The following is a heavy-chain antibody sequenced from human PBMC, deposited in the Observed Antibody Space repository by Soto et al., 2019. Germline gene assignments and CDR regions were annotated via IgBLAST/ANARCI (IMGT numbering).Heavy chain of an antibody. D-gene: IGHD3-22*01. CDR1: GFTFSSYW. CDR3: ARQLLDSSGYYYIRPRDNWFDP. V-gene: IGHV3-7*03. J-gene: IGHJ5*02. CDR2: IKQDGSEK. Sequence: GGSLRLSCAASGFTFSSYWMSWVRQAPGKGLEWVANIKQDGSEKYYVDSVKGRFTISRDNAKNSLYLQMNSLRAEDTAVYYCARQLLDSSGYYYIRPRDNWFDPWGQGTLVTSPQ.